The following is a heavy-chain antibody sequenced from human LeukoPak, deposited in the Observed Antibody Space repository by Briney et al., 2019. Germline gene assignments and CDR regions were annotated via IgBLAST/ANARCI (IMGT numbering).Heavy chain of an antibody. J-gene: IGHJ4*02. D-gene: IGHD6-13*01. CDR2: ISSSGSTI. Sequence: GGSLRLSCAASGFTFSSYEMNWVRQAPGKGLEWVSYISSSGSTIYYADSVKGGFTISRDNAKNSLYLQMNSLRAEDTAVYYCARVRPTAGIDYWGQGTLVTVSS. V-gene: IGHV3-48*03. CDR1: GFTFSSYE. CDR3: ARVRPTAGIDY.